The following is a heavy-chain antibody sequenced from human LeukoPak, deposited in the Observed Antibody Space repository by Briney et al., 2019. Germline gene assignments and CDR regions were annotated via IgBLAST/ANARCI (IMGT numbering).Heavy chain of an antibody. V-gene: IGHV3-53*01. J-gene: IGHJ4*02. Sequence: GGSLRLSCAASGFTVSSNYMSWVRQIPGKGLEWVSVIYSGGSTYYAESVKGRFTISRDNSKNTLYLQMNSLRAEDTAVYYCARDPPPGRNYFDYWGQGTLVTVSS. CDR2: IYSGGST. CDR1: GFTVSSNY. CDR3: ARDPPPGRNYFDY.